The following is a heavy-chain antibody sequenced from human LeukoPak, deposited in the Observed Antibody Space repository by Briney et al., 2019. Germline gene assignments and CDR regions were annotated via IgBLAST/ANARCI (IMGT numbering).Heavy chain of an antibody. CDR3: TRVNLRGSQYNWFDP. V-gene: IGHV1-69*08. J-gene: IGHJ5*02. CDR1: GGTFRSHI. D-gene: IGHD1-26*01. Sequence: ASVKVSCKTFGGTFRSHIFSWVRQAPGQGLEWMGKITPIIDSAKYSQKFRDRLTITGDSSTGTAYMELSSLTPEDTALYYCTRVNLRGSQYNWFDPWGQGALVIVSS. CDR2: ITPIIDSA.